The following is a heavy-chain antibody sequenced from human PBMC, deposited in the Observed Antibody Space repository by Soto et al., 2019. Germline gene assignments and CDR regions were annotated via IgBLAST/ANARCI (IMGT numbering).Heavy chain of an antibody. V-gene: IGHV3-53*01. Sequence: GGSLRLSCAASGFTVSNSYMSWVRQAPGKGLEWVSLIYNVGSTYYADSVKGRFTISRDNSENTLFLQMNSLRAEDTAVYYCARSTPTTAVAFDYWGQGTLVTVSS. CDR1: GFTVSNSY. CDR2: IYNVGST. D-gene: IGHD6-19*01. J-gene: IGHJ4*02. CDR3: ARSTPTTAVAFDY.